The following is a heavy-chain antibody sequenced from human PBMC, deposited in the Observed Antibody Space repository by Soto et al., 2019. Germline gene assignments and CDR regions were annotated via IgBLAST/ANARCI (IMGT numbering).Heavy chain of an antibody. Sequence: GGSLRLSCAASGFTFSDYFMSWIRQAPGKGLEWVSYIGSSGSSIYYADSVKGRFTISRDNAKNSLYLQMNSLRVEDTAVYYCAREWNYYYGMDVWGQGTTVTVSS. CDR3: AREWNYYYGMDV. CDR2: IGSSGSSI. J-gene: IGHJ6*02. V-gene: IGHV3-11*01. CDR1: GFTFSDYF. D-gene: IGHD5-12*01.